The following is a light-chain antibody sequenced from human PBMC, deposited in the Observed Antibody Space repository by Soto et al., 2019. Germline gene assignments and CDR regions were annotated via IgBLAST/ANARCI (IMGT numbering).Light chain of an antibody. CDR3: SSYTSTSTVV. CDR1: SSDVGGYNY. Sequence: QSALTQPASVSGSPGQSITISCTGTSSDVGGYNYVSWYQHHPGKAPKLMIFEVSNRPSGVSHRFSGSTSGNTASLTISGLQAEDEADYYCSSYTSTSTVVFGTGTKLTVL. CDR2: EVS. J-gene: IGLJ1*01. V-gene: IGLV2-14*01.